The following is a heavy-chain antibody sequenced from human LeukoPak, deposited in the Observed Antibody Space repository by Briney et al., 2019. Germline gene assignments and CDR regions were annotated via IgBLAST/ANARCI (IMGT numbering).Heavy chain of an antibody. Sequence: GASVKVSCKASGGTFSSYAISWVRQAPGQGLEWMGRITPILGIANYAQKFQGRVTITADKSTSTACMELSSLRSEDTAVYYCASRVYGMDVWGQGTTVTVSS. CDR3: ASRVYGMDV. V-gene: IGHV1-69*04. D-gene: IGHD3-10*01. J-gene: IGHJ6*02. CDR2: ITPILGIA. CDR1: GGTFSSYA.